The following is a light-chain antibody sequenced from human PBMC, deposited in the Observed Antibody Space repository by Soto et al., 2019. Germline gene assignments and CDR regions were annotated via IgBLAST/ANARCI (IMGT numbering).Light chain of an antibody. CDR3: CSYAGRYV. CDR2: DVN. Sequence: QSALTQPRSVSGSPGQSVTISCTGTSSDIGGYNYVSWYQQHPGKAPKLMLYDVNKRPSGVPDRFSGSKSGNTASLTISGLQAEDEADYYCCSYAGRYVFGTGTKLTVL. CDR1: SSDIGGYNY. J-gene: IGLJ1*01. V-gene: IGLV2-11*01.